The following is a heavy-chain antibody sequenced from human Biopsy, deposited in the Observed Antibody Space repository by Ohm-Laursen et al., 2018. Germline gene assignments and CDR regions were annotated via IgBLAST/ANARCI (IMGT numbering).Heavy chain of an antibody. V-gene: IGHV3-33*01. J-gene: IGHJ4*02. D-gene: IGHD3-22*01. Sequence: SLRLSCAASGFTFSRHGMHWVRQAPGKGLAWVAVIWSDGNNKYYADSVKGRFTISRDTSGNTLYMQMNSLRVEDTALYYCARDAEEFDSSGPRFDYWGQGTLVTVSS. CDR1: GFTFSRHG. CDR3: ARDAEEFDSSGPRFDY. CDR2: IWSDGNNK.